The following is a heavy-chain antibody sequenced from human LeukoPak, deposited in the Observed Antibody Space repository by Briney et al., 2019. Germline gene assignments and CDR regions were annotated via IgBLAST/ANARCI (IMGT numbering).Heavy chain of an antibody. Sequence: SETLSLTCTVSGGSISSYYWSWIRQPPGKGLEWIGYIYYSGSTNYNPSLKSRVTISVDTSKNQFSLKLSSVTAADTAVYYCARDQIVGAIDYWGQGTLVTVSS. CDR3: ARDQIVGAIDY. CDR2: IYYSGST. CDR1: GGSISSYY. D-gene: IGHD1-26*01. V-gene: IGHV4-59*01. J-gene: IGHJ4*02.